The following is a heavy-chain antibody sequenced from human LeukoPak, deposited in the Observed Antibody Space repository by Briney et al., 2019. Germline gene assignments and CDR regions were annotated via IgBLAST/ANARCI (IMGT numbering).Heavy chain of an antibody. Sequence: GGSLRLSCAASGFTFSSYSMNWVCQAPGKGLEWVSSISSSSSYIYYADSVKGRFTISRDNAKNSLYLQMNSLRAEDTAVYYCARRGDGSSGYYYVPFDYWGQGTLVTVSS. CDR2: ISSSSSYI. V-gene: IGHV3-21*01. CDR1: GFTFSSYS. CDR3: ARRGDGSSGYYYVPFDY. D-gene: IGHD3-22*01. J-gene: IGHJ4*02.